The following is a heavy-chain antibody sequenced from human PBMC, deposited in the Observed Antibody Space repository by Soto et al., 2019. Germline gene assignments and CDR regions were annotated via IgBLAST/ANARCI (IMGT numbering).Heavy chain of an antibody. CDR2: IRNSGST. CDR1: GASISSYH. V-gene: IGHV4-59*01. Sequence: QVQLQESGPGLVKPSETLSLTCTVSGASISSYHWSWIRQPPGKGLECSGYIRNSGSTNYYPSLQRRVTISVDTSSNQFSLTLSSVTAADTAVYYCARERGGGYYDDAFDIWGQGTMVTVSS. D-gene: IGHD3-22*01. J-gene: IGHJ3*02. CDR3: ARERGGGYYDDAFDI.